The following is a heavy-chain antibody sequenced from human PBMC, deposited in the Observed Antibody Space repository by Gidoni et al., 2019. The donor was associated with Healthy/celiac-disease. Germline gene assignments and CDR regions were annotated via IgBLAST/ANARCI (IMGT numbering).Heavy chain of an antibody. CDR3: ARPRAHYYDSSGYYYFDI. V-gene: IGHV5-10-1*01. D-gene: IGHD3-22*01. CDR2: LDPSDSYT. J-gene: IGHJ3*02. Sequence: EVQLVQSGAEVKKPGESLRISCTGSGSRFTSYWISWVRQMPGKGLEWMGRLDPSDSYTNYRPSFQGHVTISADKSISTAYLQWSSLKASDTAMYYCARPRAHYYDSSGYYYFDIWGQGTMVTVSS. CDR1: GSRFTSYW.